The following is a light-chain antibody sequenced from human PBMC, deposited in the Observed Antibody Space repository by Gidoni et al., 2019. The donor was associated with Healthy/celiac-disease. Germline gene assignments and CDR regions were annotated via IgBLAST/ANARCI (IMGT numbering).Light chain of an antibody. Sequence: DIQMTHSPSSLSASVGDRVTITCQASQDSSNYLNWYQQKPGKAPKLLIYDASNLETGVPSRFSGSGSGTDFTFTISSLQPEDIATYYCQQYDNLLFTFGPGTKVDIK. CDR3: QQYDNLLFT. J-gene: IGKJ3*01. CDR2: DAS. CDR1: QDSSNY. V-gene: IGKV1-33*01.